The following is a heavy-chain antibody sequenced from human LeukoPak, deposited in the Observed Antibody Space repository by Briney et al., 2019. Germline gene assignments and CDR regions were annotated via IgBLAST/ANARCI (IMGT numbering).Heavy chain of an antibody. CDR2: ISAYNGNT. Sequence: ASVKVSCKASGYTFTSYGISWVRQAPGQGLEWMGWISAYNGNTNYAQKLQGRVTMTTDTSTSTAYMELRSLRSDDTAVYYCARDYDFWSGYRPDYYYYGMDVWSQGTTVTVSS. CDR1: GYTFTSYG. CDR3: ARDYDFWSGYRPDYYYYGMDV. J-gene: IGHJ6*02. V-gene: IGHV1-18*01. D-gene: IGHD3-3*01.